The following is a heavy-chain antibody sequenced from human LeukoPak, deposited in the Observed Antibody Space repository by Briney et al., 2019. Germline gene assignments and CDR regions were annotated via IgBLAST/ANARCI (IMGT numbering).Heavy chain of an antibody. D-gene: IGHD3-22*01. CDR2: INHSGST. J-gene: IGHJ4*02. CDR3: ARGSYLNDSSGYYPIFFDY. V-gene: IGHV4-34*01. CDR1: GGSFSGYY. Sequence: SETLSLTCAVYGGSFSGYYWSWIRQPPGKGPEWIGEINHSGSTNYNPSLNSRVTISVDTSKNQFSLKLSSVTAADTAVYYCARGSYLNDSSGYYPIFFDYWGQGTLVTVSS.